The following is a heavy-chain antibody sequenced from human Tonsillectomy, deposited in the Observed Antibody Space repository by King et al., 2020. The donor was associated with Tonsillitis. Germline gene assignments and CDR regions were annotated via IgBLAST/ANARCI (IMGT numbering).Heavy chain of an antibody. CDR3: ARGGANDFWCGYLAY. Sequence: VQLVESGGGLVQPGGSLRLSCAASGFTVNTNYMSWIRQAPGKGLEWVSVIYSGGITYYVDSVKGRFTISRHKSKNTLYLQMNSLRAEDKAVYYCARGGANDFWCGYLAYWGQGTLVTVSS. D-gene: IGHD3-3*01. CDR2: IYSGGIT. CDR1: GFTVNTNY. V-gene: IGHV3-53*04. J-gene: IGHJ4*02.